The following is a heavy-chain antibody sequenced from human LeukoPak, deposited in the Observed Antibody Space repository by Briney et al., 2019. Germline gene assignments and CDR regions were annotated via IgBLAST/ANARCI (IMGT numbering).Heavy chain of an antibody. CDR2: IYPGVSDT. Sequence: GESLKISCKGSGYSFTSYWIGWVRQMPGKGLEWMGIIYPGVSDTRYSPSFQGQVTISADKSISTAYLQWSSLKASDTAMYYCARHRRKSIIGTASSRGFDSWGQGTLVTVSS. J-gene: IGHJ4*02. V-gene: IGHV5-51*01. CDR1: GYSFTSYW. D-gene: IGHD3-10*01. CDR3: ARHRRKSIIGTASSRGFDS.